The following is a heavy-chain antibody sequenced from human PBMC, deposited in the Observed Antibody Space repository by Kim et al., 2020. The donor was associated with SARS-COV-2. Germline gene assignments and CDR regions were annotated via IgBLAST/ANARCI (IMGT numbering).Heavy chain of an antibody. V-gene: IGHV4-34*01. J-gene: IGHJ5*02. D-gene: IGHD2-2*01. Sequence: SLKSRVTISVDTSKNQFSLKLSSVTAADTAVYYCARGRCSSTSCYFGVDPWGQGTLVTVSS. CDR3: ARGRCSSTSCYFGVDP.